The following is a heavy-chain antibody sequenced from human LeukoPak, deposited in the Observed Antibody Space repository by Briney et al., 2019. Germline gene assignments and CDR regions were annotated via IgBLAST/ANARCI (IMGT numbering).Heavy chain of an antibody. CDR3: AKYGPQDSGSSHFDY. D-gene: IGHD1-26*01. CDR2: IRDSGSST. CDR1: GFTFSSYV. J-gene: IGHJ4*02. Sequence: SGGALRLSCAASGFTFSSYVMSWVRQAPGKGLEWVSAIRDSGSSTHYADSVKGRFTTSRDNSKNTLFLQMNSLRAEDTAIYYCAKYGPQDSGSSHFDYWGQGALVTVSS. V-gene: IGHV3-23*01.